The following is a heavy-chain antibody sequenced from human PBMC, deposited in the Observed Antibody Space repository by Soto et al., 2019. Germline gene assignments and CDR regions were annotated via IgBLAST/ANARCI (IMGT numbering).Heavy chain of an antibody. CDR2: ISSSSSTI. Sequence: PGGSLRLSCAASGFTFSSYSMNWVRQAPGKGLEWVSYISSSSSTIYYADSVKGRFTISRDNAKNSLYLQMNSLRDEDTAVYYCARDEEGATAYYYGMDVWGQGTTVTVSS. CDR3: ARDEEGATAYYYGMDV. CDR1: GFTFSSYS. J-gene: IGHJ6*02. D-gene: IGHD1-26*01. V-gene: IGHV3-48*02.